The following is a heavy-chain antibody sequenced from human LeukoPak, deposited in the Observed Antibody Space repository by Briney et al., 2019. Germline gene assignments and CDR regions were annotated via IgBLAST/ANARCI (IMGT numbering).Heavy chain of an antibody. Sequence: SETLSLTCTVSGGSISSYYWSWIRQPPGKGLEWIGYIYYSGSTNYNPSLKSRVTISVDTSKNQFSLKLSSVTAADTAVYYCARDGGYDFWNLQTHWFDPWGQGTLVTVSS. J-gene: IGHJ5*02. CDR2: IYYSGST. CDR1: GGSISSYY. CDR3: ARDGGYDFWNLQTHWFDP. V-gene: IGHV4-59*01. D-gene: IGHD3-3*01.